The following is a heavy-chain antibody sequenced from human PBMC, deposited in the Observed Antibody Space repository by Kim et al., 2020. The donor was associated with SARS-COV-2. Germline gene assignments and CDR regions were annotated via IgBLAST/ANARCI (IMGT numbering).Heavy chain of an antibody. CDR1: GGSISSSNW. CDR2: IYHSGST. Sequence: SETLSLTCGVSGGSISSSNWWSWVRQPPGKGLEWIGEIYHSGSTNYNPSLKSRVTISVDKSKNQFSLKLSSVTAADTAVYYCARTMVRGGGVWDWGQGTLVTVSS. D-gene: IGHD3-10*01. CDR3: ARTMVRGGGVWD. V-gene: IGHV4-4*02. J-gene: IGHJ4*02.